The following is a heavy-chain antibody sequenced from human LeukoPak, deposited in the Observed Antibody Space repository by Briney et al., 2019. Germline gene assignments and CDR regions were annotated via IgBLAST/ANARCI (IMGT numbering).Heavy chain of an antibody. CDR2: ILPIFGTA. CDR3: ARGVCGGGSCYGLGGYWFDP. V-gene: IGHV1-69*13. D-gene: IGHD2-15*01. J-gene: IGHJ5*02. Sequence: GASVKVSCKASGDTFSSYAISWVRQAPGQGLEWMGGILPIFGTANYAQKFQGRVTIIADESTSTTYMELRGLRSEDTAVYFCARGVCGGGSCYGLGGYWFDPWGQGSLVTVSS. CDR1: GDTFSSYA.